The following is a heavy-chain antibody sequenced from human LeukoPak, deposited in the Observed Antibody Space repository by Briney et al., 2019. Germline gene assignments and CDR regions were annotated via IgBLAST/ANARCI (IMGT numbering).Heavy chain of an antibody. CDR3: AKGPINYYDSSGSIDY. V-gene: IGHV3-23*01. CDR1: GFTFSNYA. J-gene: IGHJ4*02. Sequence: GGSLRLSCAASGFTFSNYAMNWVRQTPGRGLEWVSVISGSGGSTYYADSVEGRFTISRNNSKNTLYLQMNSLRAEDTAVYFCAKGPINYYDSSGSIDYWGQGTLVTVSS. CDR2: ISGSGGST. D-gene: IGHD3-22*01.